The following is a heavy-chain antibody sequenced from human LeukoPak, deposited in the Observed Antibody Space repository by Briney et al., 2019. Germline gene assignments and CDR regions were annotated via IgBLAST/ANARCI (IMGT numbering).Heavy chain of an antibody. D-gene: IGHD1-7*01. CDR3: AKDISGYNWNYGAFDY. CDR1: GFTFSSYG. Sequence: GRSLRLSCAASGFTFSSYGMHWVRQAPGKGLERVAVISYDGSNKYYADSVKGRFTISRDNSKNTLYLQMNSLRSEDTAVYYCAKDISGYNWNYGAFDYWGQGTLVTVSS. V-gene: IGHV3-30*18. J-gene: IGHJ4*02. CDR2: ISYDGSNK.